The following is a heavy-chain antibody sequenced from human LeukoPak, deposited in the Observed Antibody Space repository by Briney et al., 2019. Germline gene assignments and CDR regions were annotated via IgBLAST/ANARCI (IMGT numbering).Heavy chain of an antibody. Sequence: GGYLRLSCAASGFTFSRYEMNWLRQAPGKGLEWVSYISSSGSTIYYADSVKGRFTISRDNAKNSLYLQMNSLRAEDTAVYYCVREGSAATVVRQAYFDYWGQGTLVTVSS. CDR2: ISSSGSTI. D-gene: IGHD4-23*01. V-gene: IGHV3-48*03. CDR3: VREGSAATVVRQAYFDY. J-gene: IGHJ4*02. CDR1: GFTFSRYE.